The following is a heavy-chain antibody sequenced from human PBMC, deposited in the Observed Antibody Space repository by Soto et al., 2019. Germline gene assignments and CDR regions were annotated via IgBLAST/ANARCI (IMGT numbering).Heavy chain of an antibody. J-gene: IGHJ4*02. V-gene: IGHV1-8*01. CDR2: MNPNSGNT. Sequence: QVQLVQSGAEVKKPGASVKVSCKASGYTFTSYDINWVRQATGQGLEWMGWMNPNSGNTGYEQKFEGRVTMTRNTSISTAYTELSRLRSENTAVYYCARESQWLIDYWGQGTLVTVSS. CDR1: GYTFTSYD. D-gene: IGHD6-19*01. CDR3: ARESQWLIDY.